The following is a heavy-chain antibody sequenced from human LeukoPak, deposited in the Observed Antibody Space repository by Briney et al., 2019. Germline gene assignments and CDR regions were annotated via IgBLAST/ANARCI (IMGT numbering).Heavy chain of an antibody. V-gene: IGHV4-34*01. D-gene: IGHD1-26*01. CDR1: GGSISSYY. CDR2: INHSGST. CDR3: ARDLTHIVGATYFDY. Sequence: SETLSLTCTVSGGSISSYYWSWIRQPPGKGLEWIGEINHSGSTNYNPSLKSRVTISVDTSKNQFSLKLSSVTAADTAVYYCARDLTHIVGATYFDYWGQGTLVTVSS. J-gene: IGHJ4*02.